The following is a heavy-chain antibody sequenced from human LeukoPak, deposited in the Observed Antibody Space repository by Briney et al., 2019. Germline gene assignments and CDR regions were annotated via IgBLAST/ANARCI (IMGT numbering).Heavy chain of an antibody. CDR2: FYYSGST. CDR1: GDSISSYY. J-gene: IGHJ4*02. Sequence: SETLSLTCTVSGDSISSYYWSWIRQPPGKGLEWIGFFYYSGSTNYNPSLRSRVTISVDTSKNQFSLKLSSVTAADTAVYYCAEGYNWGRFDYWGQGTLVTVSS. V-gene: IGHV4-59*01. D-gene: IGHD5-24*01. CDR3: AEGYNWGRFDY.